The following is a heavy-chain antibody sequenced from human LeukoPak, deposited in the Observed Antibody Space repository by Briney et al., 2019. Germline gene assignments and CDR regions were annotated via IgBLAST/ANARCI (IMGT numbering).Heavy chain of an antibody. CDR2: INHSGST. J-gene: IGHJ4*02. D-gene: IGHD3-22*01. CDR1: GGSFSGYY. V-gene: IGHV4-34*01. CDR3: ARLPIKTYYYDSSGYYSGVFDY. Sequence: SETLSLTCAVYGGSFSGYYWSWIRQPPGKGLEWIGEINHSGSTNYNPSLKSRVTISVDTSKNQFSLKLSSVTAADTAVYYCARLPIKTYYYDSSGYYSGVFDYWGQGTLVTVSS.